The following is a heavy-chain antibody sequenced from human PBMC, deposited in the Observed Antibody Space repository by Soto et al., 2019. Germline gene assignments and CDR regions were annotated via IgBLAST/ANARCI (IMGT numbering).Heavy chain of an antibody. CDR2: IYYSGSS. Sequence: SETLSLTCTVSGGSITSSEYYWAWIRQPPGKGLQFVGTIYYSGSSYSNPSLKSRLSMSVDTSKNQFSLKLSSVTAADTAVYYCASGSSSGDYWGQGTLVTVSS. V-gene: IGHV4-39*01. J-gene: IGHJ4*02. CDR3: ASGSSSGDY. D-gene: IGHD6-6*01. CDR1: GGSITSSEYY.